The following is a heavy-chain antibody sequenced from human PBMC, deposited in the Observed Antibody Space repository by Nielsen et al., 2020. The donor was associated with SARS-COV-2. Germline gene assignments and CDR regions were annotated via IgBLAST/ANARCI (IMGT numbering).Heavy chain of an antibody. J-gene: IGHJ3*01. CDR1: GGAITGYY. CDR3: ARPPDT. Sequence: SETLSLTCTVSGGAITGYYLYWIRQPPGKGLEWIGYIYYSDNTNYNPSLKSRVTVSIDTSKNQFSLKLSSVTAADTAVYYCARPPDTWGQGTMVAVSS. V-gene: IGHV4-59*08. CDR2: IYYSDNT.